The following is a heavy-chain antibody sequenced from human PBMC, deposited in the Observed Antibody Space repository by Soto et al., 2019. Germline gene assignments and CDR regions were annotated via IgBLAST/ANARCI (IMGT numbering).Heavy chain of an antibody. V-gene: IGHV3-9*01. J-gene: IGHJ4*02. Sequence: EVQLVESRGGLVQPGRSLRLSCGASGFTFDGFAMHWVRQAPGKGLEWVSGISWNSGSVAYADSVKGRFTISRDNAKNSLYLQMNSLTPEDTALYYCAKDFSDIWDYRRDFDYWCQGTLVTVSS. CDR1: GFTFDGFA. CDR2: ISWNSGSV. D-gene: IGHD1-7*01. CDR3: AKDFSDIWDYRRDFDY.